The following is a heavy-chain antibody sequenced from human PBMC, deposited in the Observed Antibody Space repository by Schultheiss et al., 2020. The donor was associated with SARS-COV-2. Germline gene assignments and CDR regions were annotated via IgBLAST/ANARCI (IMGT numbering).Heavy chain of an antibody. V-gene: IGHV4-34*01. Sequence: SQTLSLTCAVYGGSFSGYYWSWIRQPPGKGLEWIGEINHSGGTNYNPSLKSRVTISVDTSKNQFSLKLSSVTAADTAVYYCARLDYGDYEIDYWGQGTLVTVSS. CDR3: ARLDYGDYEIDY. CDR2: INHSGGT. D-gene: IGHD4-17*01. J-gene: IGHJ4*02. CDR1: GGSFSGYY.